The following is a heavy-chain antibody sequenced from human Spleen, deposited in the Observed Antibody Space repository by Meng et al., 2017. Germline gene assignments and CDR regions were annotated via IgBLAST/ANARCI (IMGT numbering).Heavy chain of an antibody. V-gene: IGHV4-34*01. CDR3: ARGRLGYSSRWFDY. J-gene: IGHJ4*02. D-gene: IGHD6-13*01. Sequence: QVHEQPGGAGWLKTSETLSLTCRVSGGSFSGYYRSWIRQPPGKGLEWIVEINHSGSTHYNPSLKSRVTISVDTSKNQFSLKLSSVTAADTAVYYCARGRLGYSSRWFDYWGQGTLVTVSS. CDR2: INHSGST. CDR1: GGSFSGYY.